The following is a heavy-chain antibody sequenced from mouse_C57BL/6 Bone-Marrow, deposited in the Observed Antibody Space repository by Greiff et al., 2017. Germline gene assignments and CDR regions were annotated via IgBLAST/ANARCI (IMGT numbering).Heavy chain of an antibody. J-gene: IGHJ3*01. CDR3: ARGIYYDYEGAY. CDR2: IFPGSGSN. V-gene: IGHV1-9*01. Sequence: VMLVESGAELMKPGASVKLSCKATGYTFTGYWIEWVKQRPGNGLEWIGEIFPGSGSNYYNEKFKGKATFTADTSSNTAYMQLSSRTTEDSAIYYCARGIYYDYEGAYWGQGTLVTVSA. CDR1: GYTFTGYW. D-gene: IGHD2-4*01.